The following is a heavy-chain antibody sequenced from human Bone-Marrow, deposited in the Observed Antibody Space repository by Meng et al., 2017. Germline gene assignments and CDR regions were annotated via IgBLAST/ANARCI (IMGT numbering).Heavy chain of an antibody. Sequence: VQLVESWGDLVPTGRALRLPWAASGFTFSSYGMHWVRQAPGKGLEWVAVIWYDGSNKYYADSVKGRFTISRDNSKNTLYLQMNSLRAEDTAVYYCGTSSGWYSGYFQHWGQGTLVTVSS. CDR3: GTSSGWYSGYFQH. CDR2: IWYDGSNK. V-gene: IGHV3-33*01. J-gene: IGHJ1*01. CDR1: GFTFSSYG. D-gene: IGHD6-19*01.